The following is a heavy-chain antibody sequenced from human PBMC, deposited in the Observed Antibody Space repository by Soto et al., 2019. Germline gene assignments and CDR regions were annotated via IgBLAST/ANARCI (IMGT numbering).Heavy chain of an antibody. CDR1: GFIFSTYG. CDR3: AKGGRALNFYYYGMDV. CDR2: TSYDGSNK. V-gene: IGHV3-30*18. Sequence: QVQLVESGGGVVQSERSLRLSCAASGFIFSTYGMHWVRQAPGKGLEWVAVTSYDGSNKYYADSVKGRFTISRDNSKNTLYLQMNSLRAEDTAVYYCAKGGRALNFYYYGMDVWGQGTTVTVSS. J-gene: IGHJ6*02.